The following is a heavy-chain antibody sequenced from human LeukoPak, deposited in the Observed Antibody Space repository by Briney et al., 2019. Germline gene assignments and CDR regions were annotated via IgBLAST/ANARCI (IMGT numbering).Heavy chain of an antibody. D-gene: IGHD5-18*01. V-gene: IGHV4-39*01. CDR1: GGSISSSSYY. CDR3: ARVAAQYSYGRKYYFDY. J-gene: IGHJ4*02. CDR2: IYYSGST. Sequence: SETLSLTCTVPGGSISSSSYYWGWIRQPPGKGLEWIGSIYYSGSTYYNPSLKSRVTISVDTSKNQFSLKLSSVTAADTAVYYCARVAAQYSYGRKYYFDYWGQGTLVTVSS.